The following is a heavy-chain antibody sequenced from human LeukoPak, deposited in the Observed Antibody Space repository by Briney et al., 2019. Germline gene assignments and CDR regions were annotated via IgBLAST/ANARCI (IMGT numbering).Heavy chain of an antibody. CDR2: ISASGGST. CDR1: GFTVSSNY. CDR3: AREEVGAAIDY. J-gene: IGHJ4*02. D-gene: IGHD2-15*01. Sequence: GGSLRLSCAASGFTVSSNYMNWVRQVPGKGLEWVSGISASGGSTSYADSVRGRFTISRDNSKNTLYLQMNSLRAEDTAVYYCAREEVGAAIDYWGQGALVTVSS. V-gene: IGHV3-53*01.